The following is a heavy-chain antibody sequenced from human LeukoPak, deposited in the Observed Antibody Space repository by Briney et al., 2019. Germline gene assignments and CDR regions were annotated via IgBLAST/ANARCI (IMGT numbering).Heavy chain of an antibody. J-gene: IGHJ6*02. CDR1: GYTFTSYY. CDR3: ARDRVVVAATSYYYYGMDV. CDR2: INPSGGST. V-gene: IGHV1-46*01. D-gene: IGHD2-15*01. Sequence: ASVKVSCKASGYTFTSYYMHWVRQAPGQGLEWMGIINPSGGSTSYAQKFQGRVTMTRDTSTSTVYMELSSLRSEDTAVYYCARDRVVVAATSYYYYGMDVWGQGTTVTVSS.